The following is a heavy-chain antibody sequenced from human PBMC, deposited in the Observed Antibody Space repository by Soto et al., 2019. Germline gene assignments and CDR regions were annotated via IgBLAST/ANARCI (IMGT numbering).Heavy chain of an antibody. D-gene: IGHD2-21*02. CDR2: IYNSGST. V-gene: IGHV4-4*08. Sequence: PSETLSLTCTVSGGSISRYYWSWIRQPPGKGLEWIGSIYNSGSTDYNPSLKSRVTISVDTSKNQFSLKLSSVSAADTAVYHCARIVYCGGDCFSFDYWGQGTLVTVSS. CDR1: GGSISRYY. J-gene: IGHJ4*02. CDR3: ARIVYCGGDCFSFDY.